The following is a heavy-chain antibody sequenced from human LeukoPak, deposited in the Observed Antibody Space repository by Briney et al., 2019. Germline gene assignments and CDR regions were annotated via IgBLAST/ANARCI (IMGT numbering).Heavy chain of an antibody. CDR2: IYSLGDT. CDR3: AKEVLWFGIVSYPVEVDY. D-gene: IGHD3-10*01. J-gene: IGHJ4*02. CDR1: GFIVSDNC. V-gene: IGHV3-53*01. Sequence: PGGSLRLSCTASGFIVSDNCMSWVRQAPGKGLEWVSLIYSLGDTYYADSVKGRFTISRDNSKNTLFLQMNNLRAEDTAIYYCAKEVLWFGIVSYPVEVDYWGQGTLVTVSS.